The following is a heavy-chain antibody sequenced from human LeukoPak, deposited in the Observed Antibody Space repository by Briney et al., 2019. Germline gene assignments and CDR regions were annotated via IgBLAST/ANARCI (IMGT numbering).Heavy chain of an antibody. Sequence: SGGPLRLSCAASGYIFRGCRKIGLRDARGKGVEWVADIQQDGSEKFYVDFVKGRFTISRDNAKNTVYLQMGSLSAVDTALWFCAIGAGYLIENWGQGTLVTVSS. V-gene: IGHV3-7*03. CDR2: IQQDGSEK. CDR1: GYIFRGCR. D-gene: IGHD2-15*01. CDR3: AIGAGYLIEN. J-gene: IGHJ4*02.